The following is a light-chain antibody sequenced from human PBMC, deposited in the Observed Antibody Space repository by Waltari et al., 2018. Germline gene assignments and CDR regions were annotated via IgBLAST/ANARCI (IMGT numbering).Light chain of an antibody. Sequence: QLVLTQSPSASASLGASVTLTCTLSSGHSTYPIAWHQHQPDNGPRYLMKVDSGGSYTKGDGISDRFSGSSSGTERYLTISSLQSDDEADYYCQTWVTGIRVIFGGGTKLTVL. J-gene: IGLJ2*01. CDR1: SGHSTYP. CDR2: VDSGGSY. CDR3: QTWVTGIRVI. V-gene: IGLV4-69*01.